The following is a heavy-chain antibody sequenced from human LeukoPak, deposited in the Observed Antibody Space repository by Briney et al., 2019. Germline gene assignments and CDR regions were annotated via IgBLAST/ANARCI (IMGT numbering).Heavy chain of an antibody. V-gene: IGHV1-69*05. CDR3: ARDPGIAAALAY. J-gene: IGHJ4*02. D-gene: IGHD6-25*01. CDR2: IIPIFGTA. Sequence: SVKVSCKASGGTFSSYTISWVRQAPGQGLEWMGRIIPIFGTANYAQKFQGRVTITTDESTSTAYMELSSLRSEDTAVYYCARDPGIAAALAYWGQGTLVTVSS. CDR1: GGTFSSYT.